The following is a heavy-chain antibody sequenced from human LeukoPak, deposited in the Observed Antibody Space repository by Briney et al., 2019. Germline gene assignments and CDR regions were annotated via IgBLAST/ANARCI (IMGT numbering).Heavy chain of an antibody. CDR3: AKEGIFSAYYFDY. D-gene: IGHD3-9*01. V-gene: IGHV3-30*18. Sequence: PGRSLRLSCAASGFTFSSYGMHRVRQAPGQGLEWVAVISYDGSNKYYADSVKGRFTTSRDNSKNTLYLQMNSLRAEDTAVYYCAKEGIFSAYYFDYWGQGTLVTVSS. CDR2: ISYDGSNK. CDR1: GFTFSSYG. J-gene: IGHJ4*02.